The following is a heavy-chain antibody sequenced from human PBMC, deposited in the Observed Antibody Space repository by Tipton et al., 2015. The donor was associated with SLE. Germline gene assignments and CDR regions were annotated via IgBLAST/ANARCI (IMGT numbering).Heavy chain of an antibody. Sequence: TLSLTCTVSGCSISTYYWSWIRQPPKQGLEWIGWIYHTGSTDYNPSLKSRVTISVDTSKNQFSLKLSSVTAADTAVYYCARSPRGGGYYPYYFDYWVQGTLVTVSS. CDR3: ARSPRGGGYYPYYFDY. CDR1: GCSISTYY. D-gene: IGHD3-3*01. J-gene: IGHJ4*02. V-gene: IGHV4-59*07. CDR2: IYHTGST.